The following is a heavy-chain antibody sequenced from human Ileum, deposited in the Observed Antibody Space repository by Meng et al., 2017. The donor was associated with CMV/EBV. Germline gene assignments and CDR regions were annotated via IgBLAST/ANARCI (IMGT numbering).Heavy chain of an antibody. Sequence: QLWGARLLKPSEPLSLTFDVYDASFSDFYWSWTRHLPGKGLEWIGEIHPSGSTHYNPSLESRVSISVHMSNNQFSLKVSSVTAADTAVYYCARGQDNHKGGVHWGQGTLVTVSS. D-gene: IGHD1-14*01. CDR1: DASFSDFY. J-gene: IGHJ4*02. CDR3: ARGQDNHKGGVH. V-gene: IGHV4-34*01. CDR2: IHPSGST.